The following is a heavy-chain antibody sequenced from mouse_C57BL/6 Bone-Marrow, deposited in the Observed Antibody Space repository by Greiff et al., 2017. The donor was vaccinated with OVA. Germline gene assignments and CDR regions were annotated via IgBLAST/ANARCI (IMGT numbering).Heavy chain of an antibody. V-gene: IGHV1-18*01. Sequence: VHVKQSGPELVKPGASVKIPCKASGYTFTDYNMDWVKQSHGKSLEWIGDINPNNGGTIYNQKFKGKATLTVDKSSSTAYMELRSLTSEDTAVYYCARWGLLRFAYWGQGTLVTVSA. CDR3: ARWGLLRFAY. CDR1: GYTFTDYN. CDR2: INPNNGGT. D-gene: IGHD2-3*01. J-gene: IGHJ3*01.